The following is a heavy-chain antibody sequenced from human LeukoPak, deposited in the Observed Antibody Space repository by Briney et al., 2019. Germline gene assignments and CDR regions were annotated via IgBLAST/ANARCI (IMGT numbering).Heavy chain of an antibody. V-gene: IGHV3-11*04. J-gene: IGHJ1*01. D-gene: IGHD2-21*01. CDR1: GFTFSDYY. Sequence: GGSLRLSCAASGFTFSDYYMSWIRQAPGKGLEWVSYVSSSGSTIYYADSVRGRFTISRDNSKNTLYLQMNSLRAEDTAVYYCARELLGGGDLAVDVYFQHWGQGTLVTVSS. CDR3: ARELLGGGDLAVDVYFQH. CDR2: VSSSGSTI.